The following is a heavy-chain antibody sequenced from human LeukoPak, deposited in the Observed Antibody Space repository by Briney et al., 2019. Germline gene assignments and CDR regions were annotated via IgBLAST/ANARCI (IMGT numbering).Heavy chain of an antibody. D-gene: IGHD6-6*01. CDR3: ARGRGIAARPGLFDY. Sequence: ASETLSLTCAVYGGSFSGYYWSWIRQPPGKGVEWIGEINHSGSTHYNPSLKSRVTISVDTSKNQFSLKLSSVTAADTAVYYCARGRGIAARPGLFDYWGQGTLVTVSS. V-gene: IGHV4-34*01. J-gene: IGHJ4*02. CDR1: GGSFSGYY. CDR2: INHSGST.